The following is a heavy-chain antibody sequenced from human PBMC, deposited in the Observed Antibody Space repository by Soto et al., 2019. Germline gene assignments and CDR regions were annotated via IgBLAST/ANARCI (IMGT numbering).Heavy chain of an antibody. CDR2: IYYSGST. J-gene: IGHJ5*02. Sequence: SETLSLTCTVSGGSISSYYWSWIRQPPGKGLEWIGYIYYSGSTNYNPSLKSRVTISVDTSKNQFSLKLSSVTAADTAVYCCARGSQIAGAGPGWFDPWGQGTLVTVSS. V-gene: IGHV4-59*01. CDR1: GGSISSYY. CDR3: ARGSQIAGAGPGWFDP. D-gene: IGHD6-13*01.